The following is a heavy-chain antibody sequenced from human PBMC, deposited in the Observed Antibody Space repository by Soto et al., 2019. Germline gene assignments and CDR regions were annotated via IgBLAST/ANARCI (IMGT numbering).Heavy chain of an antibody. Sequence: PSETLSLTCTVSGGSISSYYWSWVRQMPGKGLEWMGIINPGDSVTRYSPSFQGQVTISADKSISTAYLQWSTLKASDTATYYCATSYGDSYYYYYGMDAWGQGTTVTVS. J-gene: IGHJ6*02. V-gene: IGHV5-51*01. D-gene: IGHD4-17*01. CDR3: ATSYGDSYYYYYGMDA. CDR1: GGSISSYY. CDR2: INPGDSVT.